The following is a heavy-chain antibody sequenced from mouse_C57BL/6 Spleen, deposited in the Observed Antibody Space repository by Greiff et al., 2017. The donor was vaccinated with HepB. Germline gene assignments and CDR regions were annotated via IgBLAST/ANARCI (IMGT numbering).Heavy chain of an antibody. V-gene: IGHV1-82*01. Sequence: QVQLKQSGPELVKPGASVKISCKASGYAFSSSWMNWVKQRPGKGLEWIGRIYPGDGDTNYNGKFKGKATLTADKPSSTADMQLSSLTSEDSAVYFCARSFYYGNFYAMDYWGQGTSVTVSS. CDR3: ARSFYYGNFYAMDY. CDR1: GYAFSSSW. D-gene: IGHD2-1*01. CDR2: IYPGDGDT. J-gene: IGHJ4*01.